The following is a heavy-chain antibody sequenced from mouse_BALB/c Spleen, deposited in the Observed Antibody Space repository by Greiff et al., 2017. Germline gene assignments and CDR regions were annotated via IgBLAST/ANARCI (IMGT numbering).Heavy chain of an antibody. D-gene: IGHD2-14*01. CDR1: GYSFTSYW. CDR3: ARGGPGYSWFAY. V-gene: IGHV1S127*01. J-gene: IGHJ3*01. CDR2: IDPSDSET. Sequence: QVQLQQSGPQLVRPGASVKISCKASGYSFTSYWMHWVKQRPGQGLEWIGMIDPSDSETRFNQKFKDKATLTVDKSSSTAYMQLSSPTSEDSAVYYCARGGPGYSWFAYWGQGTLVTVSA.